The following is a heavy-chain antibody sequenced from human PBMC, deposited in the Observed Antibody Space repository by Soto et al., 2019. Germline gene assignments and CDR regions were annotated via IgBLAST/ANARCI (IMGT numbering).Heavy chain of an antibody. J-gene: IGHJ5*02. Sequence: EVQLVESGGGLVQPGGSLRLSCAASGFDFSSHWMHWVSQATGKGLLWGSRSSYAANTTDYADSVKGRFTISRDNAKNTLYLQLDSVGAEDTALYYCAISIGEGFDPWGQGTQVTVSS. CDR1: GFDFSSHW. CDR2: SSYAANTT. D-gene: IGHD3-10*01. V-gene: IGHV3-74*01. CDR3: AISIGEGFDP.